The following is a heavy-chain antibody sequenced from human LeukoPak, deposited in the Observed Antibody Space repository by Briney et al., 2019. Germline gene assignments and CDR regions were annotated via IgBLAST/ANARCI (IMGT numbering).Heavy chain of an antibody. CDR3: ATPTLGTIGEYLFDY. CDR2: IYPGDSDA. D-gene: IGHD1-7*01. CDR1: GYTFTTYW. J-gene: IGHJ4*02. V-gene: IGHV5-51*01. Sequence: GESLQISCKGSGYTFTTYWIGWVRQLPGKGLEWMGVIYPGDSDARYTPSFQGRVTISVDKSISTAYLQWSTLKASDTAVYYCATPTLGTIGEYLFDYWGQGTLVTASS.